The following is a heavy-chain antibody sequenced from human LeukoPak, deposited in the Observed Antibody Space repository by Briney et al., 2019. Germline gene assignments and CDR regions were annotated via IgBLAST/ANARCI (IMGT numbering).Heavy chain of an antibody. V-gene: IGHV3-66*01. J-gene: IGHJ4*02. D-gene: IGHD3-3*01. CDR1: GYTVSNNY. CDR2: IYTGGTP. Sequence: PGGSLRLSCAASGYTVSNNYMTWVRQAPGRGLEWVSVIYTGGTPHYADSVKGRFTISKDNSKNTLYLQMNSLRAEDTALYFCAFGFGDYWGQGTLVTVSS. CDR3: AFGFGDY.